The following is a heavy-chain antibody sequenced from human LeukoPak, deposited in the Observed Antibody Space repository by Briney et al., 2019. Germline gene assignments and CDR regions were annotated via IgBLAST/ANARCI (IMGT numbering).Heavy chain of an antibody. V-gene: IGHV4-34*01. D-gene: IGHD2-2*01. CDR2: INHSGST. Sequence: SETLSLTWAVYGGSFSGYYWSWIRQPPGKGLEWIGEINHSGSTNYNPSLKSRGTISVDTSKNQFSLKLSSVTAADTAVYYCARGRIVVVPAATHFDYWGQGTLVTVSS. CDR3: ARGRIVVVPAATHFDY. J-gene: IGHJ4*02. CDR1: GGSFSGYY.